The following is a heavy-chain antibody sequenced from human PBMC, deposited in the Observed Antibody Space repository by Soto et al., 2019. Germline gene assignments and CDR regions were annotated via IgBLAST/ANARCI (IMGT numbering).Heavy chain of an antibody. J-gene: IGHJ6*04. V-gene: IGHV3-74*01. D-gene: IGHD3-10*01. CDR2: TKSDGSGT. CDR1: GFTCSNYW. Sequence: EVQLVESGGGLLQPGGSLTLSCTASGFTCSNYWMHWVRQAPGKGLVWVSRTKSDGSGTSYTDSVKDRFTISRDNAYNTLYLQMSNLRAEDTAVYYCARGGFDYGPGRMDVWGKGTTVIVSS. CDR3: ARGGFDYGPGRMDV.